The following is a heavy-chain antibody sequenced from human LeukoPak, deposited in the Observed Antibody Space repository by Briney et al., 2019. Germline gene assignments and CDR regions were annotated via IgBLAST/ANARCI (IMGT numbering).Heavy chain of an antibody. Sequence: GGSLRLSCAASDFTFSTYAMHWVRQAPDKGLEWVAVISYDGGKKYYADSVKGRFTISRDNSKNTLYLQMNSLRTEDTAVYYCASRKNTPHLPDYWGQGTLATVSS. CDR1: DFTFSTYA. D-gene: IGHD2/OR15-2a*01. V-gene: IGHV3-30-3*01. CDR2: ISYDGGKK. J-gene: IGHJ4*02. CDR3: ASRKNTPHLPDY.